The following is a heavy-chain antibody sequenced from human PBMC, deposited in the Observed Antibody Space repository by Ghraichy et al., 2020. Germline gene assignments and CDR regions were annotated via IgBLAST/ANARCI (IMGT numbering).Heavy chain of an antibody. CDR3: ARDLGGGWYFDY. CDR2: IKKDGSEK. CDR1: GFIFSGYW. D-gene: IGHD6-19*01. Sequence: GESLNISCAASGFIFSGYWMSWVRQAPGRGPEWVANIKKDGSEKYYVDSVKGRFTISRDNAKNSLYLQMNSLRVEDTAVYYCARDLGGGWYFDYWGQGALVTVSS. J-gene: IGHJ4*02. V-gene: IGHV3-7*01.